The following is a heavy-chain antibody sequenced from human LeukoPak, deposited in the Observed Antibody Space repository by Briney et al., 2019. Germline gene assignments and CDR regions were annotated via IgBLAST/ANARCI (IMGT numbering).Heavy chain of an antibody. V-gene: IGHV1-2*02. CDR3: ARQGGAMIAVVKVALDT. Sequence: ASVKVSCKTSGYTFTDYYIHWVRQAPGQGLEWMGWSNPNSGGTNYAQKFQGRVTMTRDTSINTAYMELSSLRSDDTAVYYCARQGGAMIAVVKVALDTWGQGTMVTVSS. CDR2: SNPNSGGT. D-gene: IGHD3-22*01. CDR1: GYTFTDYY. J-gene: IGHJ3*02.